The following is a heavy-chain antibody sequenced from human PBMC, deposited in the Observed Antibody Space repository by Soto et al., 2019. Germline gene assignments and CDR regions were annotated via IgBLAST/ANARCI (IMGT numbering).Heavy chain of an antibody. J-gene: IGHJ4*02. CDR3: AKGEVWCSSTSCYATRTGDAPRPYYFDY. D-gene: IGHD2-2*01. V-gene: IGHV3-23*01. CDR2: ISGSGGST. CDR1: GFTFSSYA. Sequence: GGSLRLSCAASGFTFSSYAMSWVRQAPGKGLEWVSAISGSGGSTYYADSVKGRFTISRDNSKNTLYLQMNSLRAEDTAVYYCAKGEVWCSSTSCYATRTGDAPRPYYFDYWGQGTLVTVSS.